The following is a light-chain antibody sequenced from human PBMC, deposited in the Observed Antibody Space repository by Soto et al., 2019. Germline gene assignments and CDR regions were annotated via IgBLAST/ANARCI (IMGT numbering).Light chain of an antibody. CDR2: EVT. CDR3: SSYTSSSIRYV. Sequence: QSALTQPASVSGSPGQSITISCTGTSSDVGGYNYVSWYQQHPGKAPKVMIYEVTNRPSGVFNRFSGSKSGNTASLTISGLQAEDEADYYCSSYTSSSIRYVFGTGTKLTVL. J-gene: IGLJ1*01. CDR1: SSDVGGYNY. V-gene: IGLV2-14*01.